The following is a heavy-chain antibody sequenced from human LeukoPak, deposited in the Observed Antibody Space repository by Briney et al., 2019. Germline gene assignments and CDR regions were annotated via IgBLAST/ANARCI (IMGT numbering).Heavy chain of an antibody. CDR1: GFTFRTYS. D-gene: IGHD1-14*01. J-gene: IGHJ3*02. CDR3: ARDSGPADPEAFDI. V-gene: IGHV3-21*01. Sequence: GGSLRLSCAASGFTFRTYSMNWVRQAPGKGLEWVSTISSHSIYIYYADSLKGRFTISRDNAKNSLYLQMGSLRAEDTAVYYCARDSGPADPEAFDIWGQGTMVTVSS. CDR2: ISSHSIYI.